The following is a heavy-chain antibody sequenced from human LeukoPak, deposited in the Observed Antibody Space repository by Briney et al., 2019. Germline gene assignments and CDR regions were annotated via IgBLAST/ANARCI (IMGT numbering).Heavy chain of an antibody. CDR3: ARASGSYSPFDY. D-gene: IGHD1-26*01. V-gene: IGHV3-48*01. Sequence: GGSLRLSCAASGFTFSTYSMNWVRQAPGKGLEWVSYISSSSSTIYYADSVKGRFTISRGNAKNSLYLQMNSLRVENTAVYYCARASGSYSPFDYWGQGTLVTVSS. J-gene: IGHJ4*02. CDR2: ISSSSSTI. CDR1: GFTFSTYS.